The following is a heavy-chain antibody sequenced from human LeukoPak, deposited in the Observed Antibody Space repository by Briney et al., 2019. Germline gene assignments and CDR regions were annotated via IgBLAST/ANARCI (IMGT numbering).Heavy chain of an antibody. Sequence: EGSLRLSCAASGFTFSSYWMHWVRQAPGKGLVWVSRINSDGSSTSYADSVKGRFTISRDNAKNTLYLQMNSLRAEDTAVYYCARYTGTPYYYGMDVWGQGTTVTVSS. CDR3: ARYTGTPYYYGMDV. J-gene: IGHJ6*02. V-gene: IGHV3-74*01. CDR1: GFTFSSYW. CDR2: INSDGSST. D-gene: IGHD1-26*01.